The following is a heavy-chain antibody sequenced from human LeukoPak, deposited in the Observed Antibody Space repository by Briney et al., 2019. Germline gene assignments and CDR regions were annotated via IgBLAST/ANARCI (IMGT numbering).Heavy chain of an antibody. V-gene: IGHV1-24*01. CDR3: ATALSSSWYEGY. J-gene: IGHJ4*02. D-gene: IGHD6-13*01. Sequence: ASVKVSCKISGYTLTELSMHWVRQAPGKGLEWMGGFDPEDGETIYAQKFQGRVTMTEDTSTDTAYMELSSLRSEDTAVYYCATALSSSWYEGYWGQGTLVTASS. CDR1: GYTLTELS. CDR2: FDPEDGET.